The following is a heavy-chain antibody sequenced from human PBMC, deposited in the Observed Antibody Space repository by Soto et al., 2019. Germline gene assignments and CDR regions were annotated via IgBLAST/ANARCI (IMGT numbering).Heavy chain of an antibody. D-gene: IGHD3-22*01. CDR2: IYYSGST. CDR1: GGSISSYY. Sequence: SETLSLTCTVSGGSISSYYWSWIRQPPGKGLEWIGYIYYSGSTNYNPSLKSRVTISVDTSKNQVSLKLSSVTAADTAVYYCARVQVAYYYDSSGPYYFDYWGQGTLVTVSS. CDR3: ARVQVAYYYDSSGPYYFDY. V-gene: IGHV4-59*01. J-gene: IGHJ4*02.